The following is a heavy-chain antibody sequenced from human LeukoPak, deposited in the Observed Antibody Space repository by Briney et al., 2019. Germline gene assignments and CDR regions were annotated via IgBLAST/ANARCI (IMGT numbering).Heavy chain of an antibody. Sequence: PGASVKVSCKASGYTFTSYGISWVRQAPGQGLEWMGWISAYNGNTNYAQKLQGRVTMTTDTSTSTAYMELSSLRSEDTAVYYCARDPPTGDRVYYGMDVWGQGTTVTVSS. CDR3: ARDPPTGDRVYYGMDV. CDR2: ISAYNGNT. CDR1: GYTFTSYG. D-gene: IGHD7-27*01. J-gene: IGHJ6*02. V-gene: IGHV1-18*01.